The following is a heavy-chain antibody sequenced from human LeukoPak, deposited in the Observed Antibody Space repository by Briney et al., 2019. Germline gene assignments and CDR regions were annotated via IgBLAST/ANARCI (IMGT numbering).Heavy chain of an antibody. CDR3: AILQAWSNDAFDK. V-gene: IGHV1-18*01. J-gene: IGHJ3*02. CDR2: ISAYNGNT. D-gene: IGHD3-9*01. CDR1: GYTFTTYG. Sequence: ASVKVSCKTSGYTFTTYGIDWVRQAPGQGLEWMGWISAYNGNTKYAQKFQGRVTVTTDTSTRTAYMELTSLRSDDTAVYYCAILQAWSNDAFDKWGQGTMVTVSS.